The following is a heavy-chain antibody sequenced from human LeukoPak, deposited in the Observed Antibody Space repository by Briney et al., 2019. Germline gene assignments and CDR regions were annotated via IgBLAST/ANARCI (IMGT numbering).Heavy chain of an antibody. CDR2: INHSGRT. D-gene: IGHD2-2*01. Sequence: SETLSLTCAVYGGSFSGYYWSWIRQPPGKGLEWIGEINHSGRTNYNPSLKSRVTISVDTSKNQFSLKLSSVTAADTAVYYCARGRYCSSTSCPGRYFDLWGRGTLVTVSS. CDR3: ARGRYCSSTSCPGRYFDL. V-gene: IGHV4-34*01. CDR1: GGSFSGYY. J-gene: IGHJ2*01.